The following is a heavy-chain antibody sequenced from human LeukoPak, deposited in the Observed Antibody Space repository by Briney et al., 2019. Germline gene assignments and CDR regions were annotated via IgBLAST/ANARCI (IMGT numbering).Heavy chain of an antibody. CDR1: GYTFTSYG. D-gene: IGHD3-3*01. CDR2: ISAYNGNT. Sequence: ASVKVSCKASGYTFTSYGISWVRQAPGQGLEWMGWISAYNGNTNYAQKLQGRVTMTTDTSTSTAYMELRSLRSDDTAVYYCARDKGSLESDSPPFDYWGRGTLVTVSS. V-gene: IGHV1-18*01. CDR3: ARDKGSLESDSPPFDY. J-gene: IGHJ4*02.